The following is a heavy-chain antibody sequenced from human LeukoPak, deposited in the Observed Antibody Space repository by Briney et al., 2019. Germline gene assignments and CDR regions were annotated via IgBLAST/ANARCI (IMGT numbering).Heavy chain of an antibody. CDR3: AKDSRTRTYYFGSGGDFDY. CDR2: ISGSGGST. CDR1: GFTFSSYA. D-gene: IGHD3-10*01. J-gene: IGHJ4*02. Sequence: GGSLRLSCAASGFTFSSYAMNWVRQAPGKGLEWVSAISGSGGSTYYTDSVKGRFTVSRANSKTTLYLQMNSLRVDGTAVYYCAKDSRTRTYYFGSGGDFDYWGQGALVTVSS. V-gene: IGHV3-23*01.